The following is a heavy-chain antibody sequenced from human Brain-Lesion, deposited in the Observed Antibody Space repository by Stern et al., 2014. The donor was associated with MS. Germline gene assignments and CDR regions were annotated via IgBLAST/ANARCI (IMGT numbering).Heavy chain of an antibody. D-gene: IGHD3-16*01. Sequence: VQLVESGPGLVKPSETLSLTCTVSGGSISRSTYYWGWLRLSPGKGLEWIGWFYAGGTTFSTPSRKSRFPISSPMPTNNSPLKLAPVTAADTGLYYCARASGLFEYWGQGGLVTVSS. CDR1: GGSISRSTYY. V-gene: IGHV4-39*01. CDR2: FYAGGTT. J-gene: IGHJ4*02. CDR3: ARASGLFEY.